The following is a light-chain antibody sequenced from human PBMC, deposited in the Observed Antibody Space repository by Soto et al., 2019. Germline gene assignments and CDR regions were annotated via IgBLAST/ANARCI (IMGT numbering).Light chain of an antibody. Sequence: IVMTQSPATLSVSPGEGVTLSCRASENVGTNLAWYHQKPGQAPRLLLYGSSTRPTGIPATFSGSGSGTEFTLTISSLQSADSAIYYCQQYNNWGLSFGGGTKVEIK. CDR3: QQYNNWGLS. V-gene: IGKV3D-15*01. CDR2: GSS. CDR1: ENVGTN. J-gene: IGKJ4*01.